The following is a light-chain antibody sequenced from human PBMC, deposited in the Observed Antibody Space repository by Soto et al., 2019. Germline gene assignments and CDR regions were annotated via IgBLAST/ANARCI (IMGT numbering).Light chain of an antibody. CDR3: QQYGSSPPIT. CDR1: QSVSSSS. Sequence: EIVSTQSPGTLSLSPGERATLSCRASQSVSSSSLAWYQQKPGQAPRLLIYGASSRATGIPDRFSGSGSGTDFTLTISRLEPEDFAVYYCQQYGSSPPITFGQGTRLEIK. CDR2: GAS. J-gene: IGKJ5*01. V-gene: IGKV3-20*01.